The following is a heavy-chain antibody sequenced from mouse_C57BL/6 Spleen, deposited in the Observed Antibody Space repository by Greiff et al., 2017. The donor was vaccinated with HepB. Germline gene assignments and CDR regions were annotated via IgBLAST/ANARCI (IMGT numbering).Heavy chain of an antibody. V-gene: IGHV1-64*01. D-gene: IGHD2-5*01. CDR1: GYTFTSYW. J-gene: IGHJ1*03. Sequence: QVQLQQPGAELVKPGASVKLSCKASGYTFTSYWMHWVKQRPGQGLEWIGMIHPNSGSTNYNEKFKSKDTLTVDKSSSTAYMQLSSLTSEDSAVYYCARGDYSNFRYWYFDVWGTGTTVTVSS. CDR3: ARGDYSNFRYWYFDV. CDR2: IHPNSGST.